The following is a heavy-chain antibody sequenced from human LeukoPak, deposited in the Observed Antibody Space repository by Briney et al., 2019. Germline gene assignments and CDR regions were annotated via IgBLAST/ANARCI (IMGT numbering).Heavy chain of an antibody. CDR3: VPAPGGGPYYFDY. V-gene: IGHV1-2*02. CDR2: VNPKNGGT. CDR1: GYTFTGYY. Sequence: ASVKVSCKAFGYTFTGYYMHWVRQAPGQEIEWMGWVNPKNGGTDFAQKFQGRFSMTRDTSISTAYMERSGLRSDDTAVYFCVPAPGGGPYYFDYWGQGTLVTVSS. J-gene: IGHJ4*02. D-gene: IGHD1-26*01.